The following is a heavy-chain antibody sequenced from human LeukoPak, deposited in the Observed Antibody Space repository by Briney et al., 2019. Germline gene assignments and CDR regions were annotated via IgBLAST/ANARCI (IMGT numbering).Heavy chain of an antibody. J-gene: IGHJ3*02. CDR1: GGSFSGYY. CDR3: ARGGSRLGRLRNAFDI. D-gene: IGHD3-16*01. CDR2: INHSGST. V-gene: IGHV4-34*01. Sequence: PSETLSLTCAVYGGSFSGYYWSWIRQPPGKGLEWIGEINHSGSTNYNPSLKSRVTISVNTSKNQFSLKLSSVTAADTAVYYCARGGSRLGRLRNAFDIWGQGTVVTVSS.